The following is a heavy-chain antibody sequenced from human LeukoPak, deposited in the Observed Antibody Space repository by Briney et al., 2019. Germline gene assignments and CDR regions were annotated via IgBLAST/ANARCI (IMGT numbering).Heavy chain of an antibody. D-gene: IGHD3-10*01. J-gene: IGHJ4*02. V-gene: IGHV4-39*01. CDR3: ARKLWSYYFDY. Sequence: PSETLSLTCTVSGGSISSSSYYWGWIRQPPGEGLEWIGSIYYSGSTYYNPSLKSRVTISIDTSKNQFSLKLNSVTAADTAVYYCARKLWSYYFDYWGQGTLVTVSS. CDR2: IYYSGST. CDR1: GGSISSSSYY.